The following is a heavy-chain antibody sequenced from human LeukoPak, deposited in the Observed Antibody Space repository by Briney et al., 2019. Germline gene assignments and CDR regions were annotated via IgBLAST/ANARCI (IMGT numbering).Heavy chain of an antibody. CDR3: ITAVTTFAY. J-gene: IGHJ4*02. D-gene: IGHD4-17*01. Sequence: GGSLRLSCATSGFTFSTYAMSWVRQAPGKGLEWVSVVSGSGRTTYYADSVKGRFTISRDNSKSTMYVQMNSLRTEDTAVYYCITAVTTFAYWGQGTPVTVSS. CDR1: GFTFSTYA. V-gene: IGHV3-23*01. CDR2: VSGSGRTT.